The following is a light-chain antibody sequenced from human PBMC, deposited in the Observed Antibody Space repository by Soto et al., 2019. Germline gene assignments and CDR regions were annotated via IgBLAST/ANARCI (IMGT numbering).Light chain of an antibody. J-gene: IGLJ2*01. CDR2: DVS. V-gene: IGLV2-14*03. CDR1: SSDVGAYNW. Sequence: QSALTQPASVSGSPGQSITISCTGTSSDVGAYNWVSWYQQHPVKAPKLIIYDVSDRPSGVSNRFSGSKSGNTASLTISGRQAEDEADYYCSSFTTSSTVVFGGGTKLTVL. CDR3: SSFTTSSTVV.